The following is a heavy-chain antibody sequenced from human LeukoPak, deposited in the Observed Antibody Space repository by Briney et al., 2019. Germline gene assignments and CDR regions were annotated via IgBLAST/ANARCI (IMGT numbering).Heavy chain of an antibody. CDR1: AYTFTRYA. CDR2: ISTYDGTT. Sequence: ASVKVSCETSAYTFTRYAISWVRQAPGQGLEWMGWISTYDGTTKFAQNLQGRLTMTTDTSARTAYMELRSLRSGDTAVYYCARWSYSSDWYFGTFDIWGQGTTVTISS. CDR3: ARWSYSSDWYFGTFDI. J-gene: IGHJ3*02. V-gene: IGHV1-18*01. D-gene: IGHD6-19*01.